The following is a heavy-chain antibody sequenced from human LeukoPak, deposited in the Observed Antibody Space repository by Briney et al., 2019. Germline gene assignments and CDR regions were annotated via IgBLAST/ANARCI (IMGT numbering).Heavy chain of an antibody. J-gene: IGHJ3*02. D-gene: IGHD6-13*01. CDR2: INHSGST. V-gene: IGHV4-34*01. CDR1: GGSFSGYY. Sequence: SETLSLTCAVYGGSFSGYYWSWIRQPPGKGLEWIGEINHSGSTNYNPSLKGRVTISVDTSKNQFSLKLSSVTVADTAVYYCARGLVPGYSSSRRAFDIWGQGTMVTVSS. CDR3: ARGLVPGYSSSRRAFDI.